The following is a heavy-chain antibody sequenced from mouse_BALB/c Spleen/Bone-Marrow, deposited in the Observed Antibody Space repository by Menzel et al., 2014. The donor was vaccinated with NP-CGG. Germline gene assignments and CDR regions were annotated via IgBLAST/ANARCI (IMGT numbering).Heavy chain of an antibody. CDR1: GFTFSSYT. V-gene: IGHV5-12-2*01. CDR3: ARGKGFAY. Sequence: EVMLVESGGGLVQPGGSLKFSCAASGFTFSSYTMSWVRQTPEKRLDWVAYISNGGGSTYSPDTVKGRFTISRDNAKNTLYLQKSSQKSEDTAMYYCARGKGFAYWGQGTLVTVSA. J-gene: IGHJ3*01. CDR2: ISNGGGST.